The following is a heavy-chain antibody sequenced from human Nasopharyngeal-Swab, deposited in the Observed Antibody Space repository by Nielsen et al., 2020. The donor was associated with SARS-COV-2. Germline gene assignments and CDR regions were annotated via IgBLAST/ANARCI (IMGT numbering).Heavy chain of an antibody. CDR1: GCSISSGGYY. V-gene: IGHV4-31*03. D-gene: IGHD3-3*01. J-gene: IGHJ6*02. CDR3: ARGATIFGVVAYGMDV. Sequence: SETLSLTCTVSGCSISSGGYYWSWIRQHPGKGLEWIGYIYYCGSTYYNPSLKSRVTISVDTSKNQFSLKLSSVTAADTAVYYCARGATIFGVVAYGMDVWGQGTTVTVSS. CDR2: IYYCGST.